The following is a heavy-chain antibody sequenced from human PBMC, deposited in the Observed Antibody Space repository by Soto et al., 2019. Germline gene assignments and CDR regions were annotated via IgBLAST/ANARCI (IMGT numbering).Heavy chain of an antibody. CDR1: GFSFNTYV. D-gene: IGHD2-21*01. CDR2: ILYDGSKE. J-gene: IGHJ4*02. CDR3: AKGLALMADH. Sequence: GGSLRLSCTDSGFSFNTYVMDWVRQAPGKGLEWVARILYDGSKEYYADPVKGRFTISRDNSKNTLYLQMDRLRVEDTAVYFCAKGLALMADHWGQGTPVTVSS. V-gene: IGHV3-30*18.